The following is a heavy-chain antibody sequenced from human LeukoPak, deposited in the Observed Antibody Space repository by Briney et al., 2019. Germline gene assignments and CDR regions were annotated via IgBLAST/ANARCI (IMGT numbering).Heavy chain of an antibody. CDR2: ISAYNGNT. CDR3: ARGLARYSGSYYAFDI. D-gene: IGHD1-26*01. Sequence: ASVKVSCKASGYTFTSYGISWVRQAPGQGVEWLGWISAYNGNTNLVQRLKGRVTMHIDTSRSTAYVEPSGLTADDPPVYYCARGLARYSGSYYAFDIWGQGTMVTVSS. V-gene: IGHV1-18*01. CDR1: GYTFTSYG. J-gene: IGHJ3*02.